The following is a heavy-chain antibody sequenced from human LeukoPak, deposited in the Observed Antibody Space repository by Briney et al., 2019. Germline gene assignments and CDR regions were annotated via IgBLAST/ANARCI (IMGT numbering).Heavy chain of an antibody. CDR1: GGSISSSNW. CDR3: ARGTAGYCSSTSCQGYYYYYYMDV. Sequence: SGTLSLTCAVSGGSISSSNWWSWVRQPPGKGLEWMGEIYHSGSTNYNPSLKSRVTISVDTSKHQFSLKLSSVTAADTAVYDCARGTAGYCSSTSCQGYYYYYYMDVWGKGTTVTISS. J-gene: IGHJ6*03. D-gene: IGHD2-2*01. V-gene: IGHV4-4*02. CDR2: IYHSGST.